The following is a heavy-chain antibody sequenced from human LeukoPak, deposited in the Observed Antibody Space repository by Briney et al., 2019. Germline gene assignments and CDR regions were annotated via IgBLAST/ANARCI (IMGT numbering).Heavy chain of an antibody. CDR1: GFTFSSYA. J-gene: IGHJ4*02. Sequence: PGGSLRLSCAASGFTFSSYAMSWVRQAPGKGLEWVSAISGSGGSTYYADSVKGRFTISRDNSKNTLYLQMNSLRAEDTAVYYCAKVAPPWYTTGGGAEDYWGQGTLVTVSS. D-gene: IGHD3-16*01. CDR2: ISGSGGST. V-gene: IGHV3-23*01. CDR3: AKVAPPWYTTGGGAEDY.